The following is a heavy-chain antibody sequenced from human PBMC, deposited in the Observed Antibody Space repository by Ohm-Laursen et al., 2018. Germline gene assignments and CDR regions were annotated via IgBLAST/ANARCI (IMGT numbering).Heavy chain of an antibody. CDR1: GFTFSSYG. V-gene: IGHV3-30*18. D-gene: IGHD3-3*01. Sequence: SLRLSCAASGFTFSSYGMHWVRQAPGKGLEWVAVISYDGSNKYYADSVKGRFTISRDNSKKTLYLQMNSLRAEDTAVYYCAKGLRLSEWPVDYYYYAMDVWGQGTTVSVSS. CDR3: AKGLRLSEWPVDYYYYAMDV. CDR2: ISYDGSNK. J-gene: IGHJ6*02.